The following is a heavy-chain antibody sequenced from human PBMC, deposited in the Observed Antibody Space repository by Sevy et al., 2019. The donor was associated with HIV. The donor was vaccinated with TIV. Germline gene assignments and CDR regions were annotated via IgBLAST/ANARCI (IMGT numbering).Heavy chain of an antibody. CDR3: AKEEQWLVGGYYYYGMDV. Sequence: GGSLRLSCAASGFTFSSYGMHCVRQAPGKGLEWVAVISYDGSNKYYADSVKGRFTISRDNSKNTLYLQMNSLRAEDTDVHYCAKEEQWLVGGYYYYGMDVWGQGTQVVVSS. CDR1: GFTFSSYG. J-gene: IGHJ6*02. V-gene: IGHV3-30*18. CDR2: ISYDGSNK. D-gene: IGHD6-19*01.